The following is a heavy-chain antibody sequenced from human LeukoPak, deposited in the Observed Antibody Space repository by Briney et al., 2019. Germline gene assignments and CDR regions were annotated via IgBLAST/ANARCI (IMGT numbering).Heavy chain of an antibody. CDR3: TTAYQLLSIGYYYYGMDV. Sequence: GGSVRLLCAACGFTFSNAWMRWVRQAPGKGREWVGRIKSKTDGGTTDYAAPVKGRFTISRDDSKNTLYLQMNSLKTEDTAVYYCTTAYQLLSIGYYYYGMDVWGQGTTVTVSS. D-gene: IGHD2-2*01. CDR2: IKSKTDGGTT. J-gene: IGHJ6*02. V-gene: IGHV3-15*01. CDR1: GFTFSNAW.